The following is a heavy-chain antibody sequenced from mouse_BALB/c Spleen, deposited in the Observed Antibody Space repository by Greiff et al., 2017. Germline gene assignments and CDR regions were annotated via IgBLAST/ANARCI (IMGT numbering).Heavy chain of an antibody. Sequence: QVQLQQSGPGLVAPSQSLSITCTVSGFSLTSYGVHWDRQPPGKGLEWLGVIWAGGSTNYNSALMSRLSISKDNSKSQVFLKMNSLQTDDTAMYYCARDLKITTRGFAYWGQGTLVTVSA. V-gene: IGHV2-9*02. CDR1: GFSLTSYG. D-gene: IGHD2-4*01. CDR2: IWAGGST. J-gene: IGHJ3*01. CDR3: ARDLKITTRGFAY.